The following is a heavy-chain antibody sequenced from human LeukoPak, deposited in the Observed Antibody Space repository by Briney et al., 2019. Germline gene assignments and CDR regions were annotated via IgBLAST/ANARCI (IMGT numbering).Heavy chain of an antibody. Sequence: GASVKVSCKASGGTFSSYAISWVRQAPGQGLEWMGWINAGNGNTKYSQKFQGRVTITRDTSASTAYMELSSLRSEDTAVYYCARDRYSSSIGGDYWGQGTLVTVSS. V-gene: IGHV1-3*01. J-gene: IGHJ4*02. CDR2: INAGNGNT. D-gene: IGHD6-6*01. CDR3: ARDRYSSSIGGDY. CDR1: GGTFSSYA.